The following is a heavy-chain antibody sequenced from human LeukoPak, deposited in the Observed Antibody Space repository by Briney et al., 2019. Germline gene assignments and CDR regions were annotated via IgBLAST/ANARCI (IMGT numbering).Heavy chain of an antibody. Sequence: SETLSLTCTVSGGSISSYYWSWIRQPPGKGLEWIGYIYYSGSTNYNPSLKSRVTISVDTSKNQFSLKLSSVTAADTAVYYCARAFSTKRHDAFDIWGQGTMVTVSS. D-gene: IGHD6-25*01. CDR2: IYYSGST. J-gene: IGHJ3*02. V-gene: IGHV4-59*01. CDR1: GGSISSYY. CDR3: ARAFSTKRHDAFDI.